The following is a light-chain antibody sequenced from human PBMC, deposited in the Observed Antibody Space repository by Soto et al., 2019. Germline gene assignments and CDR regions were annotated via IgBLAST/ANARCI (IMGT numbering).Light chain of an antibody. CDR1: QGISNS. J-gene: IGKJ1*01. CDR2: AAS. Sequence: DIPMTQSPSSLSASVGDRVTITCRASQGISNSLAWYQQKPGKVPKLLIYAASNLQTGVPSRLTGRVSGTDFTLTISSLQPEDVSTYYCQKYDSAPWTFGQGTKVEVK. V-gene: IGKV1-27*01. CDR3: QKYDSAPWT.